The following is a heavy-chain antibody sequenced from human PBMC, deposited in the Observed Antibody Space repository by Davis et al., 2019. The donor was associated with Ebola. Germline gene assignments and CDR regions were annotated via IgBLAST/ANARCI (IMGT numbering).Heavy chain of an antibody. D-gene: IGHD3-16*01. CDR1: GFTFTTST. J-gene: IGHJ4*02. CDR3: ARGNDDYLALDY. Sequence: ESLKISCVASGFTFTTSTMHWIRQPPGKGLEWIGYIYYSGYTTYNPSLKSRVTISLDTSKTQFSLRLTSVTAADTAMYFCARGNDDYLALDYWGQGSLVTVSS. CDR2: IYYSGYT. V-gene: IGHV4-59*01.